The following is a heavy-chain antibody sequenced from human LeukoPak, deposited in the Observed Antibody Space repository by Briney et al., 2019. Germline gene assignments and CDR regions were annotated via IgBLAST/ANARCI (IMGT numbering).Heavy chain of an antibody. CDR2: IYYSGST. Sequence: SETLSLTCTVSGGSISSSSYYWGWIRQPPGKGLEWIGSIYYSGSTYYNPSLKSRVTISVDTSKNQFSLKLSSVTAADTAVYYCARHLEIVVVPAAKGSSWYNWYFDLWGRGTLVTVSS. CDR3: ARHLEIVVVPAAKGSSWYNWYFDL. J-gene: IGHJ2*01. D-gene: IGHD2-2*03. V-gene: IGHV4-39*01. CDR1: GGSISSSSYY.